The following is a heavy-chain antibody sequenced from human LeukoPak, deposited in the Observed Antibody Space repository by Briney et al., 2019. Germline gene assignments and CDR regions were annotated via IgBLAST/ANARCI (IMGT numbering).Heavy chain of an antibody. CDR1: GFTFSRLA. D-gene: IGHD3-16*01. V-gene: IGHV3-23*01. Sequence: GGSLRLSCAASGFTFSRLAMTWVRQAPGKGLEWVSTISASGPYYADAVRGRFTISRDNSRNTLSLQMDSLRAEDTAVYYCAKVGGDDNTGIWSEVYYHYGMDVWGQGTTVTVSS. CDR3: AKVGGDDNTGIWSEVYYHYGMDV. CDR2: ISASGP. J-gene: IGHJ6*02.